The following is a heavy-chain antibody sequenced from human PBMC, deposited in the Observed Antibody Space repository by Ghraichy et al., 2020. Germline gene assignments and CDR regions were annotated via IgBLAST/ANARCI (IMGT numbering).Heavy chain of an antibody. CDR2: IYYSGST. V-gene: IGHV4-59*01. CDR3: ARAVGVPFLNWFDP. D-gene: IGHD3-3*01. CDR1: GGSISSYY. Sequence: SETLSLTCTVSGGSISSYYWSWIRQPPGKGLEWIGYIYYSGSTNYNPSLKSRVTISVDTSKNQFSLKLSSVTAADTAVYYCARAVGVPFLNWFDPWGQGTLVTVSS. J-gene: IGHJ5*02.